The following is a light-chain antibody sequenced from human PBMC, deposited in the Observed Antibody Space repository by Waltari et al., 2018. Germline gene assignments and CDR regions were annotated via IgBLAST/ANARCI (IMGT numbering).Light chain of an antibody. CDR1: ALPKQV. CDR2: KDT. Sequence: SYELTQPPSLSVPPGQTARITCLGAALPKQVVYWYQQGTGQAPVLMIHKDTKRPSGIPERFSGSASGTTVTLTISGVQAEDEAVYYCQSADSSGTSRVFGGGTKLTV. CDR3: QSADSSGTSRV. V-gene: IGLV3-25*03. J-gene: IGLJ2*01.